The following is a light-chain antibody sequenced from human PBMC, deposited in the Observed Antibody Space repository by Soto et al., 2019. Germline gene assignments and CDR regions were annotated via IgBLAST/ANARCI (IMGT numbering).Light chain of an antibody. Sequence: DIQMTQSPSTLSASPRDRVTITCRASQSISSRLAWYQQKPGKAPKLLIYDASSLESGVPSRFSGSGSGTEFTLTISSLQPDDFATYYCQQYHSYFTFGPGTKVHIK. CDR3: QQYHSYFT. CDR2: DAS. J-gene: IGKJ3*01. CDR1: QSISSR. V-gene: IGKV1-5*01.